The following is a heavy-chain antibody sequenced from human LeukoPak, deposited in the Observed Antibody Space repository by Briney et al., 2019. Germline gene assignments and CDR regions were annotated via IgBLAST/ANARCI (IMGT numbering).Heavy chain of an antibody. V-gene: IGHV3-21*04. Sequence: GGSLRLSCAASGFTFSNSGMSWVRQAPGKGLEWVSAISTDAGETHYADSVKGRFTISRDNAKNSLYLQMNSLRAEDTALYYCARGYSSGWYSYYYYYYMDVWGKGTTVTVSS. D-gene: IGHD6-19*01. CDR1: GFTFSNSG. J-gene: IGHJ6*03. CDR2: ISTDAGET. CDR3: ARGYSSGWYSYYYYYYMDV.